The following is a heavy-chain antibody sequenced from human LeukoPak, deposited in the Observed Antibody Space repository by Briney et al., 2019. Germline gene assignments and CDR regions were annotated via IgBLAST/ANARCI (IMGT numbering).Heavy chain of an antibody. CDR3: ARLYYDSSGYFDY. J-gene: IGHJ4*02. Sequence: SETLSLTCTVSGGSISSYYWSWIRQPPGKGLEWVGYIYYSGSTNSNPSLRGRVTISVDTSKNQFSLKLSSVTAADTAVYYCARLYYDSSGYFDYWGQGTLVTVSS. D-gene: IGHD3-22*01. CDR2: IYYSGST. CDR1: GGSISSYY. V-gene: IGHV4-59*01.